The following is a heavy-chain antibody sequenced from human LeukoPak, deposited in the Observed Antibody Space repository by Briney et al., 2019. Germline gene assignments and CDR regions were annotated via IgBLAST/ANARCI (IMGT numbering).Heavy chain of an antibody. D-gene: IGHD2-8*01. CDR3: TREDALDY. V-gene: IGHV3-53*01. CDR2: ITPGGST. J-gene: IGHJ4*02. CDR1: GFTVSSNF. Sequence: GGSLRLSCAASGFTVSSNFITWVRQAPGKGLEWVSVITPGGSTYYADSVKGRFTISRDNSKNTVYLQMKSLRVEDTAVYYCTREDALDYWGQGTLVTVSS.